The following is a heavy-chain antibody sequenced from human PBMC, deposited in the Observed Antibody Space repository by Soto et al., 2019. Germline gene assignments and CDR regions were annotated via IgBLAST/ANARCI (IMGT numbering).Heavy chain of an antibody. D-gene: IGHD3-3*01. CDR1: GYTFTSYG. V-gene: IGHV1-18*01. Sequence: ASVKVSCKASGYTFTSYGISWVRQAPGQGLEWMGWISAYNGNTNYAQKLQGRVTMTTDTSTSTAYMELRSLRSDDTAVYYCARHYEAVNFWSGLPSGYWGQGTLVTVSS. J-gene: IGHJ4*02. CDR2: ISAYNGNT. CDR3: ARHYEAVNFWSGLPSGY.